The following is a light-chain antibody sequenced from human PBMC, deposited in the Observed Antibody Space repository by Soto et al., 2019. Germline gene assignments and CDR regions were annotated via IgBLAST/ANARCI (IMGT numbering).Light chain of an antibody. CDR3: QQYGSSPWT. CDR1: QSVSSSY. J-gene: IGKJ1*01. V-gene: IGKV3-20*01. Sequence: EIVLTQSPGTLSLSPGERATLSCRASQSVSSSYLAWYQQKPGQAPRLLIYGASSRATGIPDRFSGSGSGTDFTLTISRLEPEDFAVYYYQQYGSSPWTFDQGTKVEIK. CDR2: GAS.